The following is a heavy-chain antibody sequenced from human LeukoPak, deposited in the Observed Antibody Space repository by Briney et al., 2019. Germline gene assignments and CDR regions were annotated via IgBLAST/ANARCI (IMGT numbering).Heavy chain of an antibody. CDR3: AREGLYCGGDCYSWGYLDY. CDR2: IYSGGST. J-gene: IGHJ4*02. D-gene: IGHD2-21*02. CDR1: GFTVSSNY. V-gene: IGHV3-66*01. Sequence: GGSLRLSCAASGFTVSSNYMSWVRQAPGKGLEWVSVIYSGGSTYYADSVKGRFTISRDNCKNTLYLQMNSLRAEDTAVYYCAREGLYCGGDCYSWGYLDYWGQGTLVTVSS.